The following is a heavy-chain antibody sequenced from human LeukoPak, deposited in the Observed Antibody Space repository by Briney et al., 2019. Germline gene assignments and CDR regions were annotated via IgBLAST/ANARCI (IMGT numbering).Heavy chain of an antibody. CDR1: GGSISSYY. CDR3: ARYVWGSYPTFEGY. CDR2: ISYSGST. D-gene: IGHD3-16*02. Sequence: ESGPTLVNPSETLSLTCTVSGGSISSYYWSWIRQPPGKGLEWIGYISYSGSTNYNPSLKSRVTISVDTSKNQFSLKLSSVTAADTAVYYCARYVWGSYPTFEGYWGQGTLVTVSS. V-gene: IGHV4-59*01. J-gene: IGHJ4*02.